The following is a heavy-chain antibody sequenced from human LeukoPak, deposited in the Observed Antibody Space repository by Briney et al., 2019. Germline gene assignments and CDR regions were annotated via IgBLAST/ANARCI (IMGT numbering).Heavy chain of an antibody. Sequence: QPGRSLRLSCAASGFTFSSYGMHWVRQAPGKGLEWVAVISYDGSNKYYADSVKGRFTISRDNSKNTLYLQMNSLRAEDTAVYYCAKDLKDSSGYYPGYWGQGTLVTVSS. J-gene: IGHJ4*02. D-gene: IGHD3-22*01. V-gene: IGHV3-30*18. CDR1: GFTFSSYG. CDR3: AKDLKDSSGYYPGY. CDR2: ISYDGSNK.